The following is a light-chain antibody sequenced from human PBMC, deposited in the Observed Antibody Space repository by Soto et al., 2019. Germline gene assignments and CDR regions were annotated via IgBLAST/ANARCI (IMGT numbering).Light chain of an antibody. CDR1: QGISSW. J-gene: IGKJ1*01. Sequence: DIQMTQSPSSVSASVGDRVTMTCRASQGISSWLVWYQQKPGKAPKLLIYPASSLQSGVPSRFSGSGSGTDFTLTISGLQPEDLATYYCQQANSFPWTFGQGAKVDIK. V-gene: IGKV1-12*01. CDR2: PAS. CDR3: QQANSFPWT.